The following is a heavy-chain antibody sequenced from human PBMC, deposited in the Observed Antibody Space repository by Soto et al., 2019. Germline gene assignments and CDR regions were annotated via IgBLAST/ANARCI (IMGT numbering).Heavy chain of an antibody. CDR1: GFSLSTSGVG. J-gene: IGHJ5*02. Sequence: QITLKESGPTLVKPTQTLTLTCTFSGFSLSTSGVGVGWIRQPPGKALEWLALIYWDDDKRYSPSLKSRLTITKDTSKNQVVLTMTNMDPVDTDTYYCAHSVAAAGMGLGGWFDPWGQGTLVTVSS. V-gene: IGHV2-5*02. D-gene: IGHD6-13*01. CDR3: AHSVAAAGMGLGGWFDP. CDR2: IYWDDDK.